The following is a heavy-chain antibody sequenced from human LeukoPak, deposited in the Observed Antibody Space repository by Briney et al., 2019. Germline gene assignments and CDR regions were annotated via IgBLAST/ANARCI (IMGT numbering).Heavy chain of an antibody. Sequence: SLKVSCKASGGTFSSYAISWVRQAPGQGLEWIGRIIPIFGTANYAQKFQGRVTITADKSTSTAYMELSSLRSEDTAVYYCAKTGVRGYSYGPHYWGQGTLVTVSS. D-gene: IGHD5-18*01. CDR1: GGTFSSYA. CDR3: AKTGVRGYSYGPHY. V-gene: IGHV1-69*06. J-gene: IGHJ4*02. CDR2: IIPIFGTA.